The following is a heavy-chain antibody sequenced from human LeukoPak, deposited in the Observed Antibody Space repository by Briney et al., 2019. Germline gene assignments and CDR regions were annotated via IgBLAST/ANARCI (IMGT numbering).Heavy chain of an antibody. Sequence: ASVKVSCKASGGTFSSYAIRWVRQAPGQGLEWMGRIIPIFGTANYAQKFQGRVTITTDESTSTAYMELSSLRSEDTAVYYCAREGSSGWYAEVGFDPWGQGTLVTVSS. CDR2: IIPIFGTA. CDR3: AREGSSGWYAEVGFDP. V-gene: IGHV1-69*05. D-gene: IGHD6-19*01. J-gene: IGHJ5*02. CDR1: GGTFSSYA.